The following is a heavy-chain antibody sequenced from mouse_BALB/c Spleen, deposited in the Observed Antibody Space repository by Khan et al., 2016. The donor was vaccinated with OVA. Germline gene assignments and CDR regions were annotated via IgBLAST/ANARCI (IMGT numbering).Heavy chain of an antibody. CDR3: AKFSPYSYSMVY. Sequence: QVQLKESGPGLVAPSQSLSITCTVSGFSLTSYGVNWVRQPPGEGLEWLGGIWGDGSTNYYSTLKCRLVISKDSSKRQVFLTLNNLQTDDTATYYCAKFSPYSYSMVYWGQGTSVTVST. V-gene: IGHV2-3*01. J-gene: IGHJ4*01. CDR1: GFSLTSYG. CDR2: IWGDGST.